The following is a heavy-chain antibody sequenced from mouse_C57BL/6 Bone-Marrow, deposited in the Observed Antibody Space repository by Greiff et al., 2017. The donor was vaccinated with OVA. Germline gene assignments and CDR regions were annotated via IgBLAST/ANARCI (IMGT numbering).Heavy chain of an antibody. CDR1: GYTFTSYW. CDR3: ARGGYDYDEYFDV. V-gene: IGHV1-52*01. Sequence: VKLQQPGAELVRPGSSVKLSCKASGYTFTSYWMHWVKQRPIQGLEWIGNIDPSDSETHYNQKFKDKATLTVDKSSSTAYMQLSSLTSEDSAVYYCARGGYDYDEYFDVWGTGTTVTVSS. J-gene: IGHJ1*03. D-gene: IGHD2-4*01. CDR2: IDPSDSET.